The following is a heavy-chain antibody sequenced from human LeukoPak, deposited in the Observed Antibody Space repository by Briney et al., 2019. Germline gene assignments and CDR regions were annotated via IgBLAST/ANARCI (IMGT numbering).Heavy chain of an antibody. CDR2: ISWNSGSI. J-gene: IGHJ3*02. CDR3: AKTHDIVVVPAAMPAPGAFDI. Sequence: PGGSLRLSCAASGFTFDDYAMHWVRQAPGKGLEWVSGISWNSGSIGYADSVKGRFTISRDNAKNSLYLQMNSLRAEDTALYYCAKTHDIVVVPAAMPAPGAFDIWGQGTMVTVSS. CDR1: GFTFDDYA. D-gene: IGHD2-2*01. V-gene: IGHV3-9*01.